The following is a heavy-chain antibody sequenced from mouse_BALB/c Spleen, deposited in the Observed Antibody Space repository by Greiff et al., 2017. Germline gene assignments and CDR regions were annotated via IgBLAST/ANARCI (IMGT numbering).Heavy chain of an antibody. Sequence: VQLQQSGPELVKPGASVKISCKASGYSFTGYYMHWVKQSHVKSLEWIGRINPYNGATSYNQNFKDKASLTVDKSSSTAYMELHSLTSEDSAVYYCARGNYRYDWFAYWGQGTLVTVSA. CDR2: INPYNGAT. D-gene: IGHD2-14*01. V-gene: IGHV1-31*01. CDR3: ARGNYRYDWFAY. J-gene: IGHJ3*01. CDR1: GYSFTGYY.